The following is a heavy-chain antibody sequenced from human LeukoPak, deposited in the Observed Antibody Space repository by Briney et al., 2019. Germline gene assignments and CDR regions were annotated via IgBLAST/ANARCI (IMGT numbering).Heavy chain of an antibody. CDR1: GYTFTSYY. J-gene: IGHJ5*02. Sequence: ASVKVSCKASGYTFTSYYMHWVRQAPGQGLEWMGWINPNSGGTNYAQKFQGRVTMTRDTSISTAYMELSRLRSDDTAVYYCAREVRVGATKGNWFDPWGQGTLVTVSS. V-gene: IGHV1-2*02. D-gene: IGHD1-26*01. CDR3: AREVRVGATKGNWFDP. CDR2: INPNSGGT.